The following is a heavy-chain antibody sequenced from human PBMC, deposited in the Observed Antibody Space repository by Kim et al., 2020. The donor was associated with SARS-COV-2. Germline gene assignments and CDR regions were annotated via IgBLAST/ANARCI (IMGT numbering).Heavy chain of an antibody. D-gene: IGHD3-10*01. CDR3: AKAVVRGVNCYYYGMDV. J-gene: IGHJ6*01. V-gene: IGHV3-30*18. CDR1: GFTFSTYG. CDR2: ISYDGSSK. Sequence: GGSLRLSCAASGFTFSTYGMHWVRQAPGKGLEWVAVISYDGSSKYYGDSVKGRFTISRDNPENTLYLQMNSLRPEDTAVYYCAKAVVRGVNCYYYGMDV.